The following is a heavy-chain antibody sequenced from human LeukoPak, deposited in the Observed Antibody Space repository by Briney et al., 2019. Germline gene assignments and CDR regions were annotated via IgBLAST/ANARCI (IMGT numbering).Heavy chain of an antibody. D-gene: IGHD1-1*01. Sequence: PSETLSLTCTVSGYSISSVYYWGCIRQPPGKGLEWIGSIYHSGRNYYNPSLKSRTTISVKTTKKQFFLTLTFVTAADTAVYYCARLQLEPQAYYYMDVWGKGTTVTVSS. CDR2: IYHSGRN. V-gene: IGHV4-38-2*02. CDR1: GYSISSVYY. CDR3: ARLQLEPQAYYYMDV. J-gene: IGHJ6*03.